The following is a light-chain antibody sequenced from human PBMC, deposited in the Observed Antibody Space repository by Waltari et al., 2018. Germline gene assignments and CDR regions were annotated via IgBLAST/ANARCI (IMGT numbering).Light chain of an antibody. J-gene: IGLJ3*02. CDR1: NSNIGSNT. Sequence: QSALTQPPSASGTPGQRVTMSCSGSNSNIGSNTVNWFQQFPGTAPKLLIYNNDQRPSGVPDRVSGSKSGTSASLAISGLQSEDEADYYCAAWDDSLNGWVFGGGTKLTVL. CDR2: NND. V-gene: IGLV1-44*01. CDR3: AAWDDSLNGWV.